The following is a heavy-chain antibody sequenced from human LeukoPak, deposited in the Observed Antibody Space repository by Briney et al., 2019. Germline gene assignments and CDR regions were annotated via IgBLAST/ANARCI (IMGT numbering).Heavy chain of an antibody. CDR1: GGSISSYY. CDR2: IYYGGST. V-gene: IGHV4-59*01. Sequence: SETLSLTRTVSGGSISSYYWSWIRQPPGKGLEWIGYIYYGGSTNYNPSLKSRVTISVDTSKNQFSPKLSSVTAADTAVYYCARSGVVVAATPSYYYGMDVWGQGTTVTVSS. J-gene: IGHJ6*02. CDR3: ARSGVVVAATPSYYYGMDV. D-gene: IGHD2-15*01.